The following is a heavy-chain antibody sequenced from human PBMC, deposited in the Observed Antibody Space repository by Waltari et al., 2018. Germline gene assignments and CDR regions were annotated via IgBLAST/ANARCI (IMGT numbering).Heavy chain of an antibody. CDR3: AKDPKS. CDR1: GFHFSTSA. Sequence: EVQLLESGGGLVQPGGSLRPSFAASGFHFSTSARNWVRQAPGKGLEGVSSIGGAGGNTYYTDSVKGRFTISRDSSKNALYLQMNSLRVEDTAVYYCAKDPKSWGQGTLVTVSS. CDR2: IGGAGGNT. J-gene: IGHJ5*02. V-gene: IGHV3-23*01.